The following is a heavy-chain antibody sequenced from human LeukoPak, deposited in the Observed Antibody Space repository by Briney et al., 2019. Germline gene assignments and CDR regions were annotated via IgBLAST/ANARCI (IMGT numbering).Heavy chain of an antibody. J-gene: IGHJ3*02. CDR1: GGSFIGYY. Sequence: SEPLSLPCAVYGGSFIGYYGGWIRQPPGKGLEGMGEINHSGSTNYNPSLKSRVTISVDTSKNQFSLKLNSVTAADTALYYCAKTWGYCSSTSCLDAFDIWGQGTMVTVSS. D-gene: IGHD2-2*01. CDR2: INHSGST. V-gene: IGHV4-34*01. CDR3: AKTWGYCSSTSCLDAFDI.